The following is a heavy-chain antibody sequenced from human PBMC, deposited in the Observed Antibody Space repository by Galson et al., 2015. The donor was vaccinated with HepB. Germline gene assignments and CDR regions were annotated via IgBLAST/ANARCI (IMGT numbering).Heavy chain of an antibody. J-gene: IGHJ4*02. Sequence: SVKVSCKASGYSFTTYAMIWVRQAPGQGLEWMGWINTDTGNPMYAQAFTGRFVFSLDTSVSTAYLQISSLKAEDTAVYYCARSGYIGSRFSDYWGREPWSPSPQ. D-gene: IGHD5-12*01. V-gene: IGHV7-4-1*02. CDR3: ARSGYIGSRFSDY. CDR2: INTDTGNP. CDR1: GYSFTTYA.